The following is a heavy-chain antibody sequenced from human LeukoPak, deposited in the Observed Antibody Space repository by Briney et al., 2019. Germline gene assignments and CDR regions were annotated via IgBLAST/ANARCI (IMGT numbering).Heavy chain of an antibody. V-gene: IGHV1-2*02. D-gene: IGHD1-26*01. CDR3: AKIGVSGSYWDFDS. Sequence: GASVKVSCKPSGYTFTGYFTHWVRQAPGQGLEWMGWIDPRNGGTKYAQKFEGRVTMTRDTSISTAYMELSSLRSDGTAMYYCAKIGVSGSYWDFDSWGQGTLVTVSS. CDR2: IDPRNGGT. CDR1: GYTFTGYF. J-gene: IGHJ4*02.